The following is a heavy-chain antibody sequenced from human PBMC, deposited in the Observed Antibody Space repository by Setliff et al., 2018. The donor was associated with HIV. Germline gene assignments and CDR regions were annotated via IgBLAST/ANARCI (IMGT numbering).Heavy chain of an antibody. CDR1: GGSITSGSYY. V-gene: IGHV4-61*09. CDR2: ICSSGGT. D-gene: IGHD5-12*01. CDR3: YSGYDTEEQSYFDY. Sequence: PSETLSLTCSVSGGSITSGSYYWIWIRQPAGKGLEWIGHICSSGGTNYNPSLKSRVFISADNAKNTLYLQMNSLRAEDTGVYSCYSGYDTEEQSYFDYWGQGTLVTVSS. J-gene: IGHJ4*02.